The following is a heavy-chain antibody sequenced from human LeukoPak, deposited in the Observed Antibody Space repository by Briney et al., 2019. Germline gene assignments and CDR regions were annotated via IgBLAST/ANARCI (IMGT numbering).Heavy chain of an antibody. CDR3: VRAHSIHNYHYGIDV. CDR2: ISSNGISP. J-gene: IGHJ6*02. V-gene: IGHV3-64*01. D-gene: IGHD3-3*01. CDR1: GFIFSCYA. Sequence: GGSLRLSCAASGFIFSCYAMSWVRQAPGKGLEYVSTISSNGISPYYANSVKGRFTISRDNSKNTLYLQMGSLRADDTAVYYCVRAHSIHNYHYGIDVWGHGTTVTVSS.